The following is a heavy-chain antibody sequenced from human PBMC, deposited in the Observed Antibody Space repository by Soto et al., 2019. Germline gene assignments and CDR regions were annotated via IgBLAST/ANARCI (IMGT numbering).Heavy chain of an antibody. CDR2: ISGSGGST. D-gene: IGHD3-22*01. Sequence: EVQLLESGGGLVQPGGSLRLSCAASGFTFSSYAMSWVRQAPGKRLEWVSAISGSGGSTYYADSVKGRFTISRDNSKNTLYLQMNSLRAEDTAVYYCAKDPTYYYDTSGNFDYWGQGTLVTVSS. CDR1: GFTFSSYA. V-gene: IGHV3-23*01. CDR3: AKDPTYYYDTSGNFDY. J-gene: IGHJ4*02.